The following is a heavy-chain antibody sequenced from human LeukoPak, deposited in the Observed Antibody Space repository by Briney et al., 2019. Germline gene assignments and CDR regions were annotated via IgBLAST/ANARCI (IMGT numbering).Heavy chain of an antibody. Sequence: SETLSLTCTVSGGSINSYYWSWIRQPPGKGLEWIGYIYYSGSTNYNPSLKSRVTISVDTSKNQFSLKMSSVTAADTAVYYCAVTGGSYRIDYWGQGTLVTVSS. CDR1: GGSINSYY. CDR3: AVTGGSYRIDY. D-gene: IGHD1-26*01. CDR2: IYYSGST. V-gene: IGHV4-59*12. J-gene: IGHJ4*02.